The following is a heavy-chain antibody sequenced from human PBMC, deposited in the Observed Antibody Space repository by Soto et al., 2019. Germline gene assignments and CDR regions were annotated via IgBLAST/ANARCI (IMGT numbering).Heavy chain of an antibody. CDR3: ARVTPGNNLYYFSGLDF. CDR2: ISYEGSNT. CDR1: GFTFDTYG. D-gene: IGHD1-1*01. V-gene: IGHV3-30-3*01. Sequence: QVHLVESGGGVVQPGKSLRLSCVASGFTFDTYGIHWVRQAPGKGLQWVALISYEGSNTYYADSVRGRFTISRDNSKNALYLQMNTLRPEDTGVYYCARVTPGNNLYYFSGLDFWGQGHSVTVSS. J-gene: IGHJ6*02.